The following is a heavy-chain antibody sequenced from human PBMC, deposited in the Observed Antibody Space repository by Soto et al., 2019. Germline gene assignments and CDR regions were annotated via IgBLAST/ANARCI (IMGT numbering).Heavy chain of an antibody. V-gene: IGHV4-31*03. CDR3: ATNHDDISGRTPLLFDS. D-gene: IGHD3-22*01. Sequence: QVQLQESGPGLVKPSQTLSLTCTVSGDSIGTGGYYWDWIRQHPGKGPEWIGYIHYSGSTYYNPSLMSRLTISLDTSKNQCSLHLSSVTGSDTAVYYCATNHDDISGRTPLLFDSWGQGTLVTVSS. CDR1: GDSIGTGGYY. J-gene: IGHJ4*02. CDR2: IHYSGST.